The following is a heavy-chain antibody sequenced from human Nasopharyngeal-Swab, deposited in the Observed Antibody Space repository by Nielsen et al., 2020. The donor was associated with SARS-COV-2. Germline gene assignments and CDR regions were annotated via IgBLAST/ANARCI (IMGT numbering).Heavy chain of an antibody. Sequence: VRQAPGKGLEYVSAISSNGGSTYYADSVKGRFTISRDNSKNTLYLQMSSLRAEDTAVYYCVKALELDYYYYGMDAWGQGTTVTVSS. CDR2: ISSNGGST. D-gene: IGHD1-7*01. CDR3: VKALELDYYYYGMDA. J-gene: IGHJ6*02. V-gene: IGHV3-64D*06.